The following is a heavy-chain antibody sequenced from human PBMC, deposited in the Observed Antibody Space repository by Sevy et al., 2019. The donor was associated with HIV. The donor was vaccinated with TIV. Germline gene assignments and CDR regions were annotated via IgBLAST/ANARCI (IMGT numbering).Heavy chain of an antibody. D-gene: IGHD6-13*01. V-gene: IGHV3-23*01. Sequence: GGSLRLSCAASGFTFSSYAMSWVRQAPGKGLGWVSAISGSGGSTYYADPVKGGFTISRDNSKNTLYLQMNSLGAEDTAVYYCAKPKHGSWIDYWGQGTLVTVSS. CDR2: ISGSGGST. J-gene: IGHJ4*02. CDR1: GFTFSSYA. CDR3: AKPKHGSWIDY.